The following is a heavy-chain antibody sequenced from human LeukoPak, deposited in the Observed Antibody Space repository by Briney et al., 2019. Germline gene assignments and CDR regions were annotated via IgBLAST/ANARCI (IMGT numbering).Heavy chain of an antibody. D-gene: IGHD3-22*01. J-gene: IGHJ4*02. CDR1: GFTFSDYY. CDR3: ARDADPYYYDSSGYYPDY. CDR2: ISSSGSTI. V-gene: IGHV3-11*04. Sequence: GGSLRLSCAASGFTFSDYYMSWIRQAPGKGLEWVSYISSSGSTIYYADPVRARFTISRDNAKNSLYLQMNSLRAEDTAVYYCARDADPYYYDSSGYYPDYWGQGTLVTVSS.